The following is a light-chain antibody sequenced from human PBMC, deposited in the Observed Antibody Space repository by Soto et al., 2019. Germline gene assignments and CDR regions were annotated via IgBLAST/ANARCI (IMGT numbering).Light chain of an antibody. CDR3: KHYNSYSDA. V-gene: IGKV1-5*03. CDR2: KAS. CDR1: QTISSL. J-gene: IGKJ1*01. Sequence: DIKITQSPSTLSVSVGHSATPTFSSSQTISSLLAWYQQKPGKAPKLLIYKASTLKSGVPSRFSGSGSGTEFTLTISSLQTDDFATYYCKHYNSYSDAFGQGTKVDIK.